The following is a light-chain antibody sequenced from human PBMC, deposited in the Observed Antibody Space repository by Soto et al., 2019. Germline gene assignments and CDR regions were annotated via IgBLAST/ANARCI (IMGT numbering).Light chain of an antibody. CDR1: TGAVTSGYY. J-gene: IGLJ2*01. CDR3: LLYYGGQLGV. CDR2: STN. Sequence: QAVVTQEPSLTVSPGGTVTLTCATSTGAVTSGYYPNWFQQKPGQAPRALIYSTNNKYSWTPARFSGSLLGGKAALTLSGVKTGDEADYYCLLYYGGQLGVFGGGTKLTVL. V-gene: IGLV7-43*01.